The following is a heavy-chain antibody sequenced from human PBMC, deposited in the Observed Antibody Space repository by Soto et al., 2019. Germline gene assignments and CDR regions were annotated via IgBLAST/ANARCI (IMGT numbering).Heavy chain of an antibody. CDR1: VFTFSVFA. Sequence: PVGSLRLSCGSSVFTFSVFAMTCVRQAPGKWLEWVSTISGSSGSTYFADSVKGRFTISRDNSNNTLYLQMNRLRAEDTAVYFCVRRTGLTVAGIRHLESWGPGSLRTVS. V-gene: IGHV3-23*01. CDR3: VRRTGLTVAGIRHLES. J-gene: IGHJ4*02. D-gene: IGHD6-19*01. CDR2: ISGSSGST.